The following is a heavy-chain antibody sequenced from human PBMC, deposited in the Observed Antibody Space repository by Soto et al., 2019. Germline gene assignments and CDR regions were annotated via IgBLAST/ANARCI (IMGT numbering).Heavy chain of an antibody. CDR1: GGTFSSYA. Sequence: QVQLVQSGAEVRQPASSVKVSCKTSGGTFSSYAISWVRQAPGQGLEWMGGIVPIVDTSTYAQKFQGRVTITADASTSTVYMELSSLRSDDTAVYYCVRVVAIPGYPDHWGQGTLVTVSS. J-gene: IGHJ4*02. CDR3: VRVVAIPGYPDH. CDR2: IVPIVDTS. V-gene: IGHV1-69*12. D-gene: IGHD5-12*01.